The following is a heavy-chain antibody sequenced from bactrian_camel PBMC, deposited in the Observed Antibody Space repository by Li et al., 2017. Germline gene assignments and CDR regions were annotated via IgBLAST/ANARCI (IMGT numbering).Heavy chain of an antibody. CDR1: YSSAC. CDR2: IHRGGRT. D-gene: IGHD5*01. V-gene: IGHV3S53*01. J-gene: IGHJ4*01. Sequence: QVQLVESGGGSVQAGGSLRLSCVVSYSSACMAWFRQAPGKEREDVASIHRGGRTKIADSVKGRFTISQDHAANTHFLQMNDLKPEDSAIYYCAAGRGYYDQYDRGPSILGNDDGYTGQGTQVTVS.